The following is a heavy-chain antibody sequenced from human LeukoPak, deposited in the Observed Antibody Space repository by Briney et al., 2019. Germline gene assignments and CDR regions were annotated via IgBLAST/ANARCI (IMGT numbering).Heavy chain of an antibody. Sequence: PSETLSLTCAVYGGSFSGYYWSWIRQPPGKGLEWIGEINHSGSTNYNPSLKSRVTISVDTSKNQFSLKLSSVTAADTAVYYCARHGRPLNVLLWFGTSKNWFDPWGQGTLVIVSS. CDR1: GGSFSGYY. CDR2: INHSGST. CDR3: ARHGRPLNVLLWFGTSKNWFDP. V-gene: IGHV4-34*01. D-gene: IGHD3-10*01. J-gene: IGHJ5*02.